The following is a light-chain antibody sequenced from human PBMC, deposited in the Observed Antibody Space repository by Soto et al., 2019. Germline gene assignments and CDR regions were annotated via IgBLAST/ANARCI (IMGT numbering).Light chain of an antibody. V-gene: IGKV1-5*03. Sequence: DIQMTQSHSTLSASVGDRVTITCRASQSIGRYLAWYQQKPGKAPRLLIYQASSLENGVPSRFSGSGSGTDFTLTISSLQPDDFATYYCQQVGRFSTFGQGTKVEIK. CDR3: QQVGRFST. J-gene: IGKJ1*01. CDR1: QSIGRY. CDR2: QAS.